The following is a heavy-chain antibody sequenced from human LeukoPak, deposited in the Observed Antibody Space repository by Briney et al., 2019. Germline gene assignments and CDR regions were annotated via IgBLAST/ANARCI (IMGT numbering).Heavy chain of an antibody. V-gene: IGHV3-21*01. D-gene: IGHD4-17*01. CDR2: ISSSSSYI. CDR1: GFTFSSYS. CDR3: AREDDYAGAFDI. Sequence: GGSLRLSCAASGFTFSSYSMNWVRQAPGKGLEWVSSISSSSSYIYYADSVKGRFTISRDNAKNSLYLQMNSLRAEDTAVYYCAREDDYAGAFDIRGQGTMVTVSS. J-gene: IGHJ3*02.